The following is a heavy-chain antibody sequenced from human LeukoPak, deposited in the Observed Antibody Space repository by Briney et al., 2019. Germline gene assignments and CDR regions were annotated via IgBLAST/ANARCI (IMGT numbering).Heavy chain of an antibody. CDR3: ARGRPTYDFWSSYYADY. CDR1: GGPFSGYY. J-gene: IGHJ4*02. CDR2: INHNGRT. D-gene: IGHD3-3*01. Sequence: PSETLSLTCAVYGGPFSGYYWSWIRQPPGKGLQWIGEINHNGRTNYNPSLKSRVTISVDTSENQFSLKLNSVTAADTAVYYCARGRPTYDFWSSYYADYWGQGTLVTVSS. V-gene: IGHV4-34*01.